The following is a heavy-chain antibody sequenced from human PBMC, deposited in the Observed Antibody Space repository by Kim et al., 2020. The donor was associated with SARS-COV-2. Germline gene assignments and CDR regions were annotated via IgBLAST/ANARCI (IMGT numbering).Heavy chain of an antibody. CDR2: ISDGGGNT. V-gene: IGHV3-23*01. CDR3: AKELRWTTGTTCGDSFDT. Sequence: GGSLRLSCVASGFTFTTYTMNWVRQAPGKGLEWVSGISDGGGNTYYADSVKGRFTISRDNSKNTLYLQMNSLRVEDTAVYYCAKELRWTTGTTCGDSFDTWGQGTLVTVSS. J-gene: IGHJ5*02. CDR1: GFTFTTYT. D-gene: IGHD4-17*01.